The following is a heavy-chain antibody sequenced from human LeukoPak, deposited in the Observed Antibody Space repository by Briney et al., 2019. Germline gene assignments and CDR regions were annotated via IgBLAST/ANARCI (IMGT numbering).Heavy chain of an antibody. J-gene: IGHJ4*02. D-gene: IGHD3-3*01. CDR2: IRSKAYGGTT. Sequence: GGSLRLSCTASGFTFGDYAMSWFRQAPGKGLEWVGFIRSKAYGGTTEYAASVKGRFTISRDDSKSIAYLQMNSLKTEGTAVYYCIRDDFWSGYYPPRDYWGQGTLVTVSS. V-gene: IGHV3-49*03. CDR1: GFTFGDYA. CDR3: IRDDFWSGYYPPRDY.